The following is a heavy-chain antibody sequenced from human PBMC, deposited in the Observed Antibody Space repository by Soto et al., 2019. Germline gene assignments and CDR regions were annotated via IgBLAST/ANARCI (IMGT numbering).Heavy chain of an antibody. J-gene: IGHJ6*02. D-gene: IGHD3-3*01. CDR3: ARGRVLRFLEWSYYYYYYGMDV. Sequence: ASVKVSCKASGYTFTVYYMHCVGQAPLQWRDGMGWINPNSGGTNYAQKFQGWVTMTRDTSISTAYMELSRLRSDDTAVYYCARGRVLRFLEWSYYYYYYGMDVWGQGTTVTVSS. V-gene: IGHV1-2*04. CDR2: INPNSGGT. CDR1: GYTFTVYY.